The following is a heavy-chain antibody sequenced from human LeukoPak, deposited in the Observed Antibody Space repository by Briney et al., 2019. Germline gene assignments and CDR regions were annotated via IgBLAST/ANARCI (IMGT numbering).Heavy chain of an antibody. V-gene: IGHV4-39*02. D-gene: IGHD6-19*01. Sequence: SETLSLTCTVSGGSVTYTNYYWGWIRQPPGKGLQWIGVIYYNGKTYYNPSLKSRVTVAVDTSKNQFSLQLKSVTPEDTAVYYCARDREDSGWYFGWFDPWGQGTLVTVSS. CDR1: GGSVTYTNYY. CDR2: IYYNGKT. J-gene: IGHJ5*02. CDR3: ARDREDSGWYFGWFDP.